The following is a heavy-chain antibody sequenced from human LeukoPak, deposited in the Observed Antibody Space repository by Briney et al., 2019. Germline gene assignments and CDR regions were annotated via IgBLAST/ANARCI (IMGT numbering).Heavy chain of an antibody. J-gene: IGHJ5*02. D-gene: IGHD6-19*01. V-gene: IGHV3-53*01. Sequence: GGSLRLSCAVSGFTVSSIYMSWVRQAPGKGLEWVSFIYSDGNTYYADSVKGRFTLSRDSSRNTLYLQMNSLRVDDTAVYYCAGDTHSSSWYDHWGQGTLATVSS. CDR3: AGDTHSSSWYDH. CDR2: IYSDGNT. CDR1: GFTVSSIY.